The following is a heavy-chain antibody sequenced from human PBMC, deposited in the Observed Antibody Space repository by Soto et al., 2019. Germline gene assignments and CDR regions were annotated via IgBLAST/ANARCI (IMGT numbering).Heavy chain of an antibody. D-gene: IGHD3-10*01. V-gene: IGHV3-23*01. CDR1: GFTFSSYA. CDR3: AKDRTRDAYIRGGFDI. CDR2: IGGRSGGT. Sequence: EVQLLESGGGLVQPGGSLRLSCAASGFTFSSYAMRWVRQAPGKGLEWVSGIGGRSGGTDYADSVKGRFTISRDNSKDTLYLQMNSLRAEDTAIYYCAKDRTRDAYIRGGFDIWGQGTMVTVSS. J-gene: IGHJ3*02.